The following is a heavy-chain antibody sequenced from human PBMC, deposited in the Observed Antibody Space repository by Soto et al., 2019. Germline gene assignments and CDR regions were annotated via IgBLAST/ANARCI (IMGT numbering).Heavy chain of an antibody. Sequence: SETLSLTCTVSGDSISSGDYYWSWIRQPPGRGLEWIGCIYYSGNTYYNPSLKSRFSISVDTSKSQFSLKLSSVTAADTAVYYCAKDSGYNYGYFRWFDPWGQGTLVTVSS. V-gene: IGHV4-30-4*02. J-gene: IGHJ5*02. CDR2: IYYSGNT. D-gene: IGHD5-18*01. CDR3: AKDSGYNYGYFRWFDP. CDR1: GDSISSGDYY.